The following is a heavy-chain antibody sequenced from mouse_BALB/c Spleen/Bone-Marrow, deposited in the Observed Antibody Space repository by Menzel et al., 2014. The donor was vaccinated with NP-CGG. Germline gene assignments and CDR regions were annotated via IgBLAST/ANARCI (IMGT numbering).Heavy chain of an antibody. CDR1: GYTFTNYY. D-gene: IGHD4-1*02. J-gene: IGHJ3*01. CDR2: INPSNGGT. Sequence: QVQLQQSGAELVKPGASVKLSCKASGYTFTNYYMYWVKQRPGQGLEWIGEINPSNGGTNFNEKFKSTATLTVDKSSSTVYMQLSSLTSEDSAVYYCTQLGGFAYWGQGTLVTVSA. V-gene: IGHV1S81*02. CDR3: TQLGGFAY.